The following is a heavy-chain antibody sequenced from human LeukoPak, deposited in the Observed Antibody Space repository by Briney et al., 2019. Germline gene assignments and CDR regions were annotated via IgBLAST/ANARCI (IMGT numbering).Heavy chain of an antibody. CDR2: ISSSGSTI. Sequence: PGGSLRLSCAASGFTFSDYYMSWIRQAPGKGLEWVSYISSSGSTIYYADSVKGRFTISRDNAKNSLYLQLNSLRAEDTALYYCAREYCSSTSCYFFYYYYMDVWGKGTTVTVSS. D-gene: IGHD2-2*01. CDR3: AREYCSSTSCYFFYYYYMDV. V-gene: IGHV3-11*01. CDR1: GFTFSDYY. J-gene: IGHJ6*03.